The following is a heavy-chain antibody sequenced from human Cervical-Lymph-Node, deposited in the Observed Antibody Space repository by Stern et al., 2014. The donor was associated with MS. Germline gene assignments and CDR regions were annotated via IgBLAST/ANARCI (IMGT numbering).Heavy chain of an antibody. V-gene: IGHV4-4*02. D-gene: IGHD4-11*01. Sequence: QVQLQESGPGLVKPSGTLSLTCAVSGGSISSSKWWSWVRQPPGKGLEWIGEIYHSGSTNYNPSLKIRVTIAVDKSKNQFSLKLSSVTAADTAVYYCAAGQYYFDYWGQGTLVTVSS. J-gene: IGHJ4*02. CDR3: AAGQYYFDY. CDR1: GGSISSSKW. CDR2: IYHSGST.